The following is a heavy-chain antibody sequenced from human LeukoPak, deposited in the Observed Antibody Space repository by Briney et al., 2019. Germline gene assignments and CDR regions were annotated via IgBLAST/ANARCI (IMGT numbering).Heavy chain of an antibody. CDR2: IIPIFGTA. CDR3: ARARTYYYGSGIELDY. D-gene: IGHD3-10*01. J-gene: IGHJ4*02. Sequence: GSSVKVSCKASGGTFSSYAISWVRQAPGQGLEWMGGIIPIFGTANYAQKFQGRVTITADKSTSTAYMELSSLRSEDTAVYYCARARTYYYGSGIELDYWGQGTLVTVSS. V-gene: IGHV1-69*06. CDR1: GGTFSSYA.